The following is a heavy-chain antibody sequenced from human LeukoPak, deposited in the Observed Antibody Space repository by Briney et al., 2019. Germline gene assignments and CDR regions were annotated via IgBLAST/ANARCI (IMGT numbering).Heavy chain of an antibody. Sequence: PSETLSLTCAVYGGSFSGYYWSWLRLPPGKGLEWIGEINHSGSTNYNPSLKSRVTISVDTSKNQFSLKLSSVTAADTAVYYCARGRRGYSYDHWGQGTLVTVSS. CDR1: GGSFSGYY. V-gene: IGHV4-34*01. J-gene: IGHJ5*02. CDR3: ARGRRGYSYDH. CDR2: INHSGST. D-gene: IGHD5-18*01.